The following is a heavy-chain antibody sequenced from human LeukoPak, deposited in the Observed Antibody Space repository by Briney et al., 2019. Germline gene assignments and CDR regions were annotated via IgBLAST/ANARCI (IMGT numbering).Heavy chain of an antibody. Sequence: RPSETLSLTCAVYGGSFSGYYWSWIRQPPGKGLEWIGEINHSGSTNYNPSLKSRVTISVDTSKNQFSLKLSSVTAADTAVYYCARRAVAFDYWGQGTLVTVSS. CDR1: GGSFSGYY. J-gene: IGHJ4*02. V-gene: IGHV4-34*01. CDR3: ARRAVAFDY. D-gene: IGHD6-19*01. CDR2: INHSGST.